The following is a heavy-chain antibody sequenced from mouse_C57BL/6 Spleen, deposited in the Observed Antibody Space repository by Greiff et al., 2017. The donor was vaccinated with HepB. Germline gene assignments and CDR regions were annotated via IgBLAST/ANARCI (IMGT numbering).Heavy chain of an antibody. J-gene: IGHJ4*01. CDR2: INPNNGGT. Sequence: VQLQQSGPELVKPGASVKISCKASGYTFTDYYMNWVKQSHGKSLEWIGDINPNNGGTSYNQKFKGKATLTVDKSSSTAYMELRSLTSEDSAVYYCARGANWDNYAMDYWGQGTSVTVSS. V-gene: IGHV1-26*01. D-gene: IGHD4-1*01. CDR1: GYTFTDYY. CDR3: ARGANWDNYAMDY.